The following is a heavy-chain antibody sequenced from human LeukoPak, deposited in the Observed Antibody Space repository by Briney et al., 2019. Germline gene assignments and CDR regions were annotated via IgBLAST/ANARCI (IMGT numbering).Heavy chain of an antibody. V-gene: IGHV1-69*05. D-gene: IGHD5-18*01. Sequence: SVKVSCKASGGTFSSYAISWVRQAPGQGLEWMGGIIPIFGTANYAQKFQGRVAITTDESTSTAYMELSSLRSEDTAVYYCARDLRRYSYGYGYWGQGTLVTVSS. J-gene: IGHJ4*02. CDR2: IIPIFGTA. CDR1: GGTFSSYA. CDR3: ARDLRRYSYGYGY.